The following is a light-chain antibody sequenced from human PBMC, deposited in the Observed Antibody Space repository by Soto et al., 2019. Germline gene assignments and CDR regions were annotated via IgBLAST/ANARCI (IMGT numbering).Light chain of an antibody. CDR2: DXX. J-gene: IGLJ2*01. Sequence: QSALTQPASVSGSPGQSITISCTGTSSDVGGYNYVSWYQQHPGKAPKLMIYDXXNRPXGXXNRXSGSKSGNTASLTISGLQAEDEXDYYCSSYTSSSTLVVFGGGTKLTVL. CDR3: SSYTSSSTLVV. V-gene: IGLV2-14*01. CDR1: SSDVGGYNY.